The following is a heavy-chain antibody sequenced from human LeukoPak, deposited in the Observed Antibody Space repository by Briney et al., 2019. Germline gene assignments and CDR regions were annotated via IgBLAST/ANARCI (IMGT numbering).Heavy chain of an antibody. Sequence: GGSLRLSCAASGFTFSSYSMNWVRQAPGKGLEWVSSISSSSSYIYYADSVKGRFTISRDNAKNSLYLQMNSLRAEDTAVYYCAKDHYHYDSSGYYHWGQGTLVTVSS. CDR1: GFTFSSYS. CDR2: ISSSSSYI. CDR3: AKDHYHYDSSGYYH. D-gene: IGHD3-22*01. V-gene: IGHV3-21*01. J-gene: IGHJ5*02.